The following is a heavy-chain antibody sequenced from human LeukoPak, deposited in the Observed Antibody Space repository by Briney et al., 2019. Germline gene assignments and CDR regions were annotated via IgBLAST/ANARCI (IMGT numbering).Heavy chain of an antibody. V-gene: IGHV3-21*01. CDR2: ISSSSSYI. D-gene: IGHD1-26*01. Sequence: GGSLRLSCAASGFTSSSFSMNWVHQAPGKGLELVSSISSSSSYIYYADSVKGRFTISRDNAKNSLYLQMNSLRAEDTAVYYCASLRGSYSYDYWGQGTLVTVSS. CDR1: GFTSSSFS. CDR3: ASLRGSYSYDY. J-gene: IGHJ4*02.